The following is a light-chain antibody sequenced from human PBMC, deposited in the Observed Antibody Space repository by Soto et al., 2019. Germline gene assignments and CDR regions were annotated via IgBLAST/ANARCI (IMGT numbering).Light chain of an antibody. Sequence: IQMTRCPPSLSAAVRYRFTITCRASQGISSSLNWYQQKPGKAPKLLIYAASSLQSGVPSRFSGSGSGTDFTLTISSLQPEDFATYYCLQDYNYPRTFGQGTMVDVK. CDR3: LQDYNYPRT. V-gene: IGKV1-6*01. CDR1: QGISSS. CDR2: AAS. J-gene: IGKJ1*01.